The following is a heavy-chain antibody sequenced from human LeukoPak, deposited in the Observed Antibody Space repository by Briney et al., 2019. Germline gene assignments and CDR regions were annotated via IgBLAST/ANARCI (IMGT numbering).Heavy chain of an antibody. V-gene: IGHV3-23*01. J-gene: IGHJ4*02. CDR3: AKGSHYCTSTSCYPTRPLFDY. Sequence: GGSLGLSCAASGFTFSSYAVGWVRQAPGKGLEWVSGISGSGSSGGSTYYADSVKGRFTISRDNANSTVYLQMNSLSAEDTAVYFCAKGSHYCTSTSCYPTRPLFDYWGQGTLVTVSS. CDR2: ISGSGSSGGST. CDR1: GFTFSSYA. D-gene: IGHD2-2*01.